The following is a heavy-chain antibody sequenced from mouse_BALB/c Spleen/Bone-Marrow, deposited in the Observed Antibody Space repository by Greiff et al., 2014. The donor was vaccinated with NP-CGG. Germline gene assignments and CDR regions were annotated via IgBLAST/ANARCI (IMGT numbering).Heavy chain of an antibody. Sequence: QVQLQQSGAELVKPGASVKLSCKASGYTFTSYWMHWGKQRPGQGLEWIGEINPSNGRSNYSEKFKSKATLTVDKSPSTTYMQLSSLTSEDSAVYSCARYNAYDWYFDVWGAGTTVTVYS. CDR3: ARYNAYDWYFDV. CDR1: GYTFTSYW. CDR2: INPSNGRS. J-gene: IGHJ1*01. V-gene: IGHV1S81*02. D-gene: IGHD2-2*01.